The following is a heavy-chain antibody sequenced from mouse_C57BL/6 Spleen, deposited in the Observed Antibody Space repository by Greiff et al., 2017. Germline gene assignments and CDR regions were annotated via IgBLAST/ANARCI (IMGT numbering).Heavy chain of an antibody. D-gene: IGHD1-1*01. V-gene: IGHV1-82*01. J-gene: IGHJ2*01. CDR2: IYPGDGDT. CDR3: ARWGDYYGFDY. Sequence: VQLQQSGPELVKPGASVKISCKASGYAFSSSWMNWVKQRPGKGLEWIGRIYPGDGDTNYNGKFKGKATLTADKSSSTAYMQLSSLTSEDSAVYFCARWGDYYGFDYWGQGTTLTVSS. CDR1: GYAFSSSW.